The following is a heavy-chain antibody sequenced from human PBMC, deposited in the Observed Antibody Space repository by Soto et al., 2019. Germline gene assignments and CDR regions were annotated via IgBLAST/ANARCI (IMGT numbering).Heavy chain of an antibody. J-gene: IGHJ1*01. Sequence: GGSLRLSCAASGFTFSSYSMNWVRQAPGKGLEWVSSISSSSSYIYYADSVKGRFTISRDNAKNSLYLQMNSLRAEDTAVYYCARVKRVAPREQQLVEEYFQHWGQGTLVTVSS. CDR3: ARVKRVAPREQQLVEEYFQH. CDR1: GFTFSSYS. D-gene: IGHD6-13*01. CDR2: ISSSSSYI. V-gene: IGHV3-21*01.